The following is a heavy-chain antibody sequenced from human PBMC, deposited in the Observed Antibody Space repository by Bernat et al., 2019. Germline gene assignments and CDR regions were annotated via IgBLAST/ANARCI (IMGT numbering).Heavy chain of an antibody. CDR3: ARDGLYYASSSYMDV. J-gene: IGHJ6*03. CDR2: INDVSSHI. Sequence: EVQLVESGGGLVKPGGSLRLSCSASGFTFSTYGMNWVRQAPGKGLEWISYINDVSSHIYYADSVRGRFTISRDNAKNSLYLQMNSLRDEDTAVYYCARDGLYYASSSYMDVWGKGTTVTVSS. V-gene: IGHV3-21*05. D-gene: IGHD3-16*01. CDR1: GFTFSTYG.